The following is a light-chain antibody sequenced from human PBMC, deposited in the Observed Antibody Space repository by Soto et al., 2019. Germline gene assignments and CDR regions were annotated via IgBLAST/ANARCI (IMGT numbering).Light chain of an antibody. CDR1: SSDVGAYNF. CDR2: DVS. Sequence: QSVLTQPASVSGSPGQSITISCTGSSSDVGAYNFVSWYQQHPGKALKLMIYDVSNRPSGVSNRFSGSKSGNTASLTISGRHADNEADYYCSSFVGRSAMREAFGGGTKLTVL. V-gene: IGLV2-14*03. J-gene: IGLJ2*01. CDR3: SSFVGRSAMREA.